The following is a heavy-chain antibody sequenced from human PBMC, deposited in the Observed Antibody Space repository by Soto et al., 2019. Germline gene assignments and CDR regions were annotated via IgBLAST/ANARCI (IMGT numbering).Heavy chain of an antibody. Sequence: GGSLRLSCAASGFTFSSYWMSWVRQAPGKGLEWVANIKQDGSEKYYVDSVKGRFTISRDNAKNSLYLQMNSLRAEDTAVYYCARVILIPNPLSGYSYGLGYWYFDLWGRGTLVTVSS. CDR1: GFTFSSYW. CDR3: ARVILIPNPLSGYSYGLGYWYFDL. CDR2: IKQDGSEK. V-gene: IGHV3-7*01. D-gene: IGHD5-18*01. J-gene: IGHJ2*01.